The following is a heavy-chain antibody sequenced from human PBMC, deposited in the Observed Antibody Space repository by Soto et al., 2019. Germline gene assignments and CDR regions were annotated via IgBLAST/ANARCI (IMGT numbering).Heavy chain of an antibody. CDR2: INAGNGNT. CDR1: GYTFTSYA. V-gene: IGHV1-3*01. D-gene: IGHD2-2*01. CDR3: ALELSYIVVGQPGVLDY. Sequence: GASVKVSCKASGYTFTSYAMHWVRQAPGQRLEWMGWINAGNGNTKYSQKFQGRVTITRDTSASTAYMELSSLRSEDTAVYYCALELSYIVVGQPGVLDYWGQGTMVTVSS. J-gene: IGHJ4*02.